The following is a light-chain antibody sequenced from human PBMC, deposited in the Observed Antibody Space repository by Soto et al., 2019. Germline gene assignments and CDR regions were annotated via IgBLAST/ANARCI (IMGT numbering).Light chain of an antibody. CDR3: QQRKHWPPLT. V-gene: IGKV3-11*01. CDR2: DAS. Sequence: ETVLTQSPATLSLSPGERATLSCRASESVDIYLAWYQQKPGQAPRLLISDASNRAAGTPARLSGSGSGTDFTLTISSLEPEDVAVYYCQQRKHWPPLTFGGGTKVEIK. J-gene: IGKJ4*01. CDR1: ESVDIY.